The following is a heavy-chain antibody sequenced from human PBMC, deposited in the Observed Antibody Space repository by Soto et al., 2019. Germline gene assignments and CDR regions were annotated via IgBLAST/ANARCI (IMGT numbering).Heavy chain of an antibody. CDR3: GKERRGSGWSVCNY. CDR2: ISGSGDSA. CDR1: GFTFRDYA. D-gene: IGHD6-19*01. Sequence: VQLLESGGGLVQPGGSLRLSCAASGFTFRDYAMNRVRQAPGKGLEWVSDISGSGDSARYADSVRGRFTISRDNSRNTLYLQMNSLRVDDTAVYYCGKERRGSGWSVCNYWGQGTLVTVSS. V-gene: IGHV3-23*01. J-gene: IGHJ4*02.